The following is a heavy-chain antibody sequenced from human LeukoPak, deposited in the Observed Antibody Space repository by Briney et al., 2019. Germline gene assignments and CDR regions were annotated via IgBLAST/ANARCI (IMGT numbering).Heavy chain of an antibody. CDR2: IYYSGST. J-gene: IGHJ4*02. V-gene: IGHV4-59*01. Sequence: PSETLSLTCTVSGGSISSYYWSWIRQPPGKGLEWIGYIYYSGSTNYNPSLKSRVTISVDTSKNQFSLKLSSVTAADTAVYYCARRLGRGPTDYWGQGTLVTVSS. CDR3: ARRLGRGPTDY. CDR1: GGSISSYY.